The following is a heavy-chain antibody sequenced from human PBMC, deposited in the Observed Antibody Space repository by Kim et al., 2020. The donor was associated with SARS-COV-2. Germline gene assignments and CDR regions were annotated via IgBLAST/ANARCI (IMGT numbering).Heavy chain of an antibody. CDR2: ITGSGKDT. D-gene: IGHD1-1*01. J-gene: IGHJ4*02. V-gene: IGHV3-23*01. CDR3: AKDLHHWPSGADY. CDR1: GFTFDNYA. Sequence: GGSLRLSCAASGFTFDNYAMSWVRQAPGKGLEWVSTITGSGKDTYYADSVKGRFTISRDNSKSMLFLQMDGLRAEDTALYYCAKDLHHWPSGADYWGQGTLVTVSS.